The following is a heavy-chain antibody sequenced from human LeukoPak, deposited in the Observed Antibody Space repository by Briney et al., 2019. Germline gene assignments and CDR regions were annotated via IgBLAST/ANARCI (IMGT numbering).Heavy chain of an antibody. CDR3: ARRWFGELMIDYYGMDV. CDR2: IIPIFGTA. Sequence: ASVKVSCKASGGTFSSYAISWVRQAPGQGLEWMGGIIPIFGTANYAQKFQGRVTITADESTSTAYIELSSLRSEDTAVYYCARRWFGELMIDYYGMDVWGQGTTVTVSS. V-gene: IGHV1-69*13. CDR1: GGTFSSYA. J-gene: IGHJ6*02. D-gene: IGHD3-10*01.